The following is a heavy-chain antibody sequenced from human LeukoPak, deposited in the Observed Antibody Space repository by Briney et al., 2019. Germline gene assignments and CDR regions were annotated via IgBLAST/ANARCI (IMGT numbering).Heavy chain of an antibody. D-gene: IGHD2-15*01. CDR3: ATFIATRLDY. Sequence: PGGSLRLSCVASGFTFRNHGMHWVRQAPGKGLEWVAVASSDEINQYYADSVKGRFIISRDNSKNTLNLQMNNLRTEDTAVYYCATFIATRLDYWGQGVLVTVSS. V-gene: IGHV3-30*03. J-gene: IGHJ4*02. CDR2: ASSDEINQ. CDR1: GFTFRNHG.